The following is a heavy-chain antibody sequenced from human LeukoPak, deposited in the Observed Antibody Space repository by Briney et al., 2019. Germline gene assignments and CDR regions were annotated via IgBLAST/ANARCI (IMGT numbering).Heavy chain of an antibody. CDR2: ISWNSGSI. Sequence: GGSLRLSCAASGFTFDDYAMHWVRQAPGKGLEWVSGISWNSGSIGYADSVKGRFTISRDNAKRSLYLHMNSLRVEDTAFYFCARESSAGATGDYSDYWGQGALVTVSS. D-gene: IGHD1-26*01. CDR1: GFTFDDYA. V-gene: IGHV3-9*01. CDR3: ARESSAGATGDYSDY. J-gene: IGHJ4*02.